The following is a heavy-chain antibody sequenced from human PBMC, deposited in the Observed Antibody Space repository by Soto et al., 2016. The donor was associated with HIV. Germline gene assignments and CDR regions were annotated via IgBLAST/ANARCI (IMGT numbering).Heavy chain of an antibody. V-gene: IGHV1-2*02. J-gene: IGHJ4*02. D-gene: IGHD5-12*01. Sequence: QVQLVQSGAEVKKPGASVKVSCKASGYTFTGYYMHWVRQAPGQGLEWMGWIKPNSGGTNYAQKFQGRVTMTRDTSISTAFMELSRLRSDDTAVYYCAGQRDGYNLYYFDYWGQGTLVTVSS. CDR2: IKPNSGGT. CDR1: GYTFTGYY. CDR3: AGQRDGYNLYYFDY.